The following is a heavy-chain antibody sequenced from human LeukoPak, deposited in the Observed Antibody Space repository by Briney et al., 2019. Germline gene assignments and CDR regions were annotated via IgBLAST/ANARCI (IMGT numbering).Heavy chain of an antibody. CDR2: ISYDGSNK. CDR1: GFTFSSYG. D-gene: IGHD2-15*01. CDR3: AREATPYVYYYYYMDV. J-gene: IGHJ6*03. V-gene: IGHV3-30*03. Sequence: PGGSLRLSCAASGFTFSSYGMHWVRQAPGKGLEWVAVISYDGSNKYYADSVKGRFTISRDNSKNTLYLQMNSLRAEDTAVYYCAREATPYVYYYYYMDVWGKGTTVTVSS.